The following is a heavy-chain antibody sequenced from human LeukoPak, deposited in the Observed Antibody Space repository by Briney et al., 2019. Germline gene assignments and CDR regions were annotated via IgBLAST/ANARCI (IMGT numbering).Heavy chain of an antibody. V-gene: IGHV3-21*01. CDR1: GFTFSSYS. D-gene: IGHD3-10*01. CDR3: ARDLRYYYGSGSFKT. Sequence: GGSLRLSCAASGFTFSSYSMNWVRQAPGKGLEWVSSISSSSSYIHYADSVKGRFTISRDNAKNSLYLQMNSLRAEDTAVYYCARDLRYYYGSGSFKTWGQGTLVTVSS. J-gene: IGHJ5*02. CDR2: ISSSSSYI.